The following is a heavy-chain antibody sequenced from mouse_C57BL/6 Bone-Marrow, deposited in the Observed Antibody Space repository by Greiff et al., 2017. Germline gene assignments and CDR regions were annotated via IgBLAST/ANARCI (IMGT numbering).Heavy chain of an antibody. D-gene: IGHD4-1*01. V-gene: IGHV7-3*01. Sequence: VQRVESGGGLVQPGGSLSLSCAASGFTFTDYYMSWVRQPPGKALEWLGFIRNKANGYTTEYSASVKGRFTISRDNSQSILYLQMNALRAEDSSTYYCARRTAYYYYAMDYWGQGTSVTVSS. CDR1: GFTFTDYY. J-gene: IGHJ4*01. CDR2: IRNKANGYTT. CDR3: ARRTAYYYYAMDY.